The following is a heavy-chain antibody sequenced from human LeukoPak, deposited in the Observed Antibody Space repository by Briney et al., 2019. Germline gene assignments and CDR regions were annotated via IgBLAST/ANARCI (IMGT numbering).Heavy chain of an antibody. CDR3: ARGSSRGWFDP. Sequence: SETLSLTCTVSGGSISSSSYYWGWIRQPPGKGLEWIGSIYYSGSTYYNPSLKSRVTISVDTSKNQFSLKLSSVTAADTSIYYCARGSSRGWFDPWGQGTLVTVSS. V-gene: IGHV4-39*01. CDR2: IYYSGST. J-gene: IGHJ5*02. CDR1: GGSISSSSYY.